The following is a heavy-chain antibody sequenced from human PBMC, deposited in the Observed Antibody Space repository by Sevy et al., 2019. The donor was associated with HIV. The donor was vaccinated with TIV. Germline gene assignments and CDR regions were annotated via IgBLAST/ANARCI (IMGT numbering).Heavy chain of an antibody. CDR1: GFTFSDAW. Sequence: GGSLRLSCAASGFTFSDAWMTWVRQAPGRGLEWVGRIKSNSYGETTDYGSSVKGRFAISRDDSKSMLFLQMNTLNNEDSAVYYCATDRGYWGSDSQYYYVVDAWGQGTTVTVSS. CDR2: IKSNSYGETT. J-gene: IGHJ6*02. V-gene: IGHV3-15*01. D-gene: IGHD5-12*01. CDR3: ATDRGYWGSDSQYYYVVDA.